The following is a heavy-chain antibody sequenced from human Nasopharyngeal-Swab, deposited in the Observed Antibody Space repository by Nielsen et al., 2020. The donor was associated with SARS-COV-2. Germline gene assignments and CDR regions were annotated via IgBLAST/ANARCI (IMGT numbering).Heavy chain of an antibody. D-gene: IGHD5-24*01. V-gene: IGHV3-30-3*01. CDR2: ISYDGSNK. J-gene: IGHJ4*02. CDR1: GFTFSSYA. CDR3: ARGDGYNYPFDY. Sequence: GGSLRLSCAASGFTFSSYAMHWVRKAPGKGLEWAAVISYDGSNKYYADSVKGRFTISRDNSKNTLYLQMNSLRAEDTAVYYCARGDGYNYPFDYWGQGTLVTVSS.